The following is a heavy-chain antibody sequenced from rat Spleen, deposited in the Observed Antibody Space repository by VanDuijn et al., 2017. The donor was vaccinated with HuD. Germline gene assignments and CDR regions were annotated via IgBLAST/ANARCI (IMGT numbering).Heavy chain of an antibody. CDR2: ISYDGSTT. J-gene: IGHJ2*01. V-gene: IGHV5-20*01. Sequence: EVQLVESDGGLVQPGRSMKFSCAASGFTFSDYDMAWVRQAPTKGLEWVASISYDGSTTYYRDSVKGRFTISRDNAKSTLYLQMESLRSEDTATYYCAKDRADYWGQGVMVTVSS. CDR3: AKDRADY. CDR1: GFTFSDYD.